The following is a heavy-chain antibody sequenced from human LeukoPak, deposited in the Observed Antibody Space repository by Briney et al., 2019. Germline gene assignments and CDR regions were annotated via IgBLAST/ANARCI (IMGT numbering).Heavy chain of an antibody. J-gene: IGHJ6*04. D-gene: IGHD3-9*01. CDR3: ARVIVGYDILTGYWEYGMDV. Sequence: SQTLSLTCVISGDSVSSNSAAWNWIRQSPSRGLEWLGRTYYRSKWYNDYAVSVKSRITINPDTSKNQFSLQLNSVTPEDTAVYYCARVIVGYDILTGYWEYGMDVWGKGTTVTVSS. CDR1: GDSVSSNSAA. V-gene: IGHV6-1*01. CDR2: TYYRSKWYN.